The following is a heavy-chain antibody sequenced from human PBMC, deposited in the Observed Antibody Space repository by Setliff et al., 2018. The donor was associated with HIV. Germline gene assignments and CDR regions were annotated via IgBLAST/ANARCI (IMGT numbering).Heavy chain of an antibody. CDR3: ATDCAVVGGTGSLDS. CDR2: ISSSSRSK. D-gene: IGHD1-26*01. CDR1: GFTFSTYS. V-gene: IGHV3-21*01. J-gene: IGHJ4*02. Sequence: GGSLRLSCEASGFTFSTYSMNWVRQAPGKGLEWVSSISSSSRSKYYADSVKGRFTISRDNAKNSLYLQMNSLTAEDTAVYYCATDCAVVGGTGSLDSWGQGTLVTVSS.